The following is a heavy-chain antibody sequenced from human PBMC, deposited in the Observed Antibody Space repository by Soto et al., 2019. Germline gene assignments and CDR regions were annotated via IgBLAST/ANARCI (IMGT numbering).Heavy chain of an antibody. J-gene: IGHJ4*02. CDR2: IFHSGST. D-gene: IGHD6-13*01. V-gene: IGHV4-4*02. CDR3: ERVEKRSSWQSFDY. Sequence: QVQLQESGPGLVKPSGTLSLTCAVSGGSISSSNWWSWVRQPPGKGLEWIGEIFHSGSTNYNPSLQRRVTLSVDQSKHQFSLKLSSVTAADTAVYYCERVEKRSSWQSFDYWGQGPLVTVSS. CDR1: GGSISSSNW.